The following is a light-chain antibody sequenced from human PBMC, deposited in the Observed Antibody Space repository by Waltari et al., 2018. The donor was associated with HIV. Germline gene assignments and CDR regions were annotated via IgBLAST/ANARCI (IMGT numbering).Light chain of an antibody. Sequence: DIQMTQSPSSLSASVGDRVTITCRASQDTGDHLAWFQQKPGKAPKSLVYDASSLQSGVPSKFSGSGSGTDFTLTISNLQPEDFATYYCQQHKTYPLTFGGGTKVEI. CDR3: QQHKTYPLT. CDR2: DAS. V-gene: IGKV1-16*02. J-gene: IGKJ4*01. CDR1: QDTGDH.